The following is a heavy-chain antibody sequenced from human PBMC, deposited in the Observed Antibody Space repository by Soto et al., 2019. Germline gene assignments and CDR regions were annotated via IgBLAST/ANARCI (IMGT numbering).Heavy chain of an antibody. CDR2: IYTGGST. CDR3: ARDSYSGDDYKDY. J-gene: IGHJ4*02. Sequence: EVQLVESGGGLVQPGGSLRLSCAASGFTVSTNYMSWVRQAPGQGLEWVSVIYTGGSTYYADSVKCRFTISRDNSKNTVDLHMNSLRVEDTAVYYCARDSYSGDDYKDYWGQGTLVTVSS. D-gene: IGHD5-12*01. CDR1: GFTVSTNY. V-gene: IGHV3-66*01.